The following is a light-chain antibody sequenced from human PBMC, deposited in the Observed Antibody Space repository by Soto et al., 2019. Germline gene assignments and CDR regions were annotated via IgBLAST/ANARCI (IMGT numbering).Light chain of an antibody. J-gene: IGKJ4*02. CDR3: EQYDKLPRT. Sequence: DIQMTQSPSSLSPSVGNRVTITCQARQDISNYLNWCQQKPGKAPKLLIYDSSKLETADPSTFSASGTGTDFTFPISRLQLEYIGTYSCEQYDKLPRTFGGGKTVDIK. CDR1: QDISNY. CDR2: DSS. V-gene: IGKV1-33*01.